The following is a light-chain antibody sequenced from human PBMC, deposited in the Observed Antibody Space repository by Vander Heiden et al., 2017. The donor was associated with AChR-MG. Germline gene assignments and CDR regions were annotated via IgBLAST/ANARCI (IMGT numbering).Light chain of an antibody. Sequence: SSELTQDPAVSVALGQTVRITCQGDSLRSYYASWYQQKPGQAPVLVIFGKNNRTTGIPGRFSGSSSGNTAYLAITGAQAEDEADYYCNSRDSSGNHWGGVFGGGTKLTVL. CDR3: NSRDSSGNHWGGV. CDR2: GKN. J-gene: IGLJ2*01. V-gene: IGLV3-19*01. CDR1: SLRSYY.